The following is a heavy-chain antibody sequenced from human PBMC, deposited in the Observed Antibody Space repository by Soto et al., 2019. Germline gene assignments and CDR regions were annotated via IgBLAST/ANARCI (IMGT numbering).Heavy chain of an antibody. Sequence: SETLSLTCTVSGGSFKSGSYYWSWVRQPPGKGLEWIGYVYYTGRTSYSPSLKSRVTISADTSKNQFSLILTSVTAADTAVYYCARDYDYFDHQGQGSLVTVSS. V-gene: IGHV4-61*01. CDR2: VYYTGRT. CDR1: GGSFKSGSYY. D-gene: IGHD3-16*01. J-gene: IGHJ4*02. CDR3: ARDYDYFDH.